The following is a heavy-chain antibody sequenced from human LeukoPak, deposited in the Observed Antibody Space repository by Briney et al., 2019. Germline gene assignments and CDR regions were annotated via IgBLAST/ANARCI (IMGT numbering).Heavy chain of an antibody. Sequence: SGGSLRLSCVGSGFTFRSHAMSWVRQAPEKGLEFVSGIYENGGTTYYADSVKGRFTISRDNAKNTLYLQMNSLRVEDTAVYYCARDRGPRTGFMVREAYDYWGQGTLVTVSS. CDR2: IYENGGTT. J-gene: IGHJ4*02. V-gene: IGHV3-23*01. D-gene: IGHD3-10*01. CDR1: GFTFRSHA. CDR3: ARDRGPRTGFMVREAYDY.